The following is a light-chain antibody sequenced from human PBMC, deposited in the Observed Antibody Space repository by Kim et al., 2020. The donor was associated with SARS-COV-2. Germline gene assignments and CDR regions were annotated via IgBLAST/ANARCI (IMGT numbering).Light chain of an antibody. V-gene: IGLV2-14*01. J-gene: IGLJ1*01. CDR1: SSDGGGYKY. Sequence: QSITISCTGTSSDGGGYKYVSWYQQHPGKGPKLVIYEVSNRPSGVSNRFSGSKSGNTASLTISGLQAEDEADYYCSSYIRGSTNYVFGTGTKVTVL. CDR2: EVS. CDR3: SSYIRGSTNYV.